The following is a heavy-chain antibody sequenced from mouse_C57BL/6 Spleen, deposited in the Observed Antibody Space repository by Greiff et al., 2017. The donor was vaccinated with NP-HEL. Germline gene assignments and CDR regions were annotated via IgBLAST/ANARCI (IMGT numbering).Heavy chain of an antibody. Sequence: VQLQQPGAELVKPGASVKMSCKASGYTFTSYWITWVKQRPGQGLEWIGDIYPGNGDTNYNEKFKGKATLTADTSSSTAYMQLSSLTSGDSADDYAARDYYRSSGDLDYWGQGTSVTVSS. CDR2: IYPGNGDT. CDR1: GYTFTSYW. D-gene: IGHD1-1*01. CDR3: ARDYYRSSGDLDY. V-gene: IGHV1-55*01. J-gene: IGHJ4*01.